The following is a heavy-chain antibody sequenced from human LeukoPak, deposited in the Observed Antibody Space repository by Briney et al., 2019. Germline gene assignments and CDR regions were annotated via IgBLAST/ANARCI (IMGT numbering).Heavy chain of an antibody. CDR3: ARGPIFGVVITKDDASDI. Sequence: PSETLSLTCTVSGGSISSYYWSWIRQPPGKGLEWIGYIYYSGSTNYNPSLKSRVTISVDTSKNQFSLKLSSVTAADTAVYYCARGPIFGVVITKDDASDIWGQGTMVTVSS. D-gene: IGHD3-3*01. V-gene: IGHV4-59*01. CDR1: GGSISSYY. J-gene: IGHJ3*02. CDR2: IYYSGST.